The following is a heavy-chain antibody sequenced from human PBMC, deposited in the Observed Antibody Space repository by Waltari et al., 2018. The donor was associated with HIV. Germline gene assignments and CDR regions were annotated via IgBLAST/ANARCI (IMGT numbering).Heavy chain of an antibody. J-gene: IGHJ6*02. CDR2: INPKSGGT. CDR1: GYTFTDNY. Sequence: QVELVQSEAEVKKPGASVKVSCKASGYTFTDNYINWLRQAPGHGLEWMGWINPKSGGTKHAQKFQGRVTMTRDTSMSTVYMEVSRLTSDDTAVYYCARGGASTTPRDYNYYGLDVWGQGTTVTVSS. D-gene: IGHD2-2*01. CDR3: ARGGASTTPRDYNYYGLDV. V-gene: IGHV1-2*02.